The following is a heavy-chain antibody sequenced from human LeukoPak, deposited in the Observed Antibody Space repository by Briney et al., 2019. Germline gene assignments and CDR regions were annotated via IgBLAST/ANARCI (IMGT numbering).Heavy chain of an antibody. Sequence: PSQTLSLTCTVSGGSISSGGYYWSWIRQHPGKGLEWIGYIYYSGSTYYNPSLKSRVTISVDTSKNQFSLELSSVTAADTAVYYCARDKGVGATGNAFDIWGQGTMVTVSS. J-gene: IGHJ3*02. D-gene: IGHD1-26*01. CDR1: GGSISSGGYY. CDR3: ARDKGVGATGNAFDI. V-gene: IGHV4-31*03. CDR2: IYYSGST.